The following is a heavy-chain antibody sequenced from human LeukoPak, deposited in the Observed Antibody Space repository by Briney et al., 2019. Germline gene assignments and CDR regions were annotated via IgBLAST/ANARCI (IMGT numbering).Heavy chain of an antibody. CDR1: GGSITSSNYY. J-gene: IGHJ4*02. CDR3: VKEGSESGSIAF. CDR2: IYYSGNT. D-gene: IGHD6-6*01. V-gene: IGHV4-39*07. Sequence: SETLSLTCTVSGGSITSSNYYWGWIRQPPGKPLEWIGSIYYSGNTYYNPSLKSRVTISLDTSKSQFSLKLSSVAASDTAVYYCVKEGSESGSIAFWGQGTLVTVSS.